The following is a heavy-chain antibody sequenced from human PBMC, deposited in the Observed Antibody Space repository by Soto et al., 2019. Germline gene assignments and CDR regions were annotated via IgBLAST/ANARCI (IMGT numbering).Heavy chain of an antibody. J-gene: IGHJ4*02. Sequence: PGRSLRLSWAASVFTFSSYWMHWVRQAPGKGLVWVSRIKSDGSDTNYADSVKGRFTISRDNAKSSLYLQMNSLRAEDAAVYYCARDWPRYNCNYWGQGTLVTVSS. CDR3: ARDWPRYNCNY. V-gene: IGHV3-74*01. CDR2: IKSDGSDT. CDR1: VFTFSSYW. D-gene: IGHD1-20*01.